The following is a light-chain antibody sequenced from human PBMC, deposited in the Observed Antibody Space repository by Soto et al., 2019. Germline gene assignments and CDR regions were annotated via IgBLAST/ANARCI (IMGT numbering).Light chain of an antibody. J-gene: IGLJ1*01. CDR3: SSYTTSSALV. CDR1: SSDVGGYDY. Sequence: QCVLTQSASVYGSPGQSIPIPCTGTSSDVGGYDYVSWYQQHPGKVPKLIIYEVIKRPSGVSHRFSGSKSGNTASLTISGLQTEDEADYYCSSYTTSSALVFGGGTKVTVL. CDR2: EVI. V-gene: IGLV2-14*01.